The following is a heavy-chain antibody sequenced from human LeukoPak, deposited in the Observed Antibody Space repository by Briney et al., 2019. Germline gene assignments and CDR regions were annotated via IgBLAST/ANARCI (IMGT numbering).Heavy chain of an antibody. CDR3: ALNPDYYGSGSFDY. D-gene: IGHD3-10*01. Sequence: GGSLRLSCAASGFTFSSYWMSWVRQAPGKGLEWVADIKEDGSEKYYVDSVKGRFTISRDNAKNSLYLQMNSLRAEDTAVYYCALNPDYYGSGSFDYWGQGTLVTVSS. CDR1: GFTFSSYW. J-gene: IGHJ4*02. V-gene: IGHV3-7*01. CDR2: IKEDGSEK.